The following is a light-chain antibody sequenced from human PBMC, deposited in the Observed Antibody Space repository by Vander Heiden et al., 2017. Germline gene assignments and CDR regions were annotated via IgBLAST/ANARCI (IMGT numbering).Light chain of an antibody. CDR3: QQDNSYPHT. CDR2: KAS. J-gene: IGKJ4*01. V-gene: IGKV1-5*03. CDR1: QRISSW. Sequence: DIQMTQSPSTLSASVGDRVTITCRASQRISSWLAWYQQKPGKAPKLLIYKASSLESGVPSRFSGSGSGTEFTLTISSLQPDDFATYYCQQDNSYPHTFGGGTKVEIK.